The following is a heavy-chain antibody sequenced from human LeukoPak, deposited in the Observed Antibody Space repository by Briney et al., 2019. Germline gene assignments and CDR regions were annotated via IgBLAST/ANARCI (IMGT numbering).Heavy chain of an antibody. J-gene: IGHJ4*02. CDR1: GGSISGSSYY. CDR2: IYYSGST. Sequence: PSETLSLTCTVSGGSISGSSYYWGWIRQPPGKGLEWIGYIYYSGSTYYNPSLESRVTISVDTSKNQFSLKLSSVTAADTAVYYCARVGGSGSYFDYWGQGTLVTVSS. CDR3: ARVGGSGSYFDY. D-gene: IGHD3-10*01. V-gene: IGHV4-31*03.